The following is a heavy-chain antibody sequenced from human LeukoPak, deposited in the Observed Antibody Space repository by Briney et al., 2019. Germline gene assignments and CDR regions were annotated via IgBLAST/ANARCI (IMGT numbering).Heavy chain of an antibody. CDR1: GFTFSDYY. V-gene: IGHV3-11*01. J-gene: IGHJ4*02. CDR3: VKTWYGSGSPRHFDY. Sequence: PGGSLRLSCAASGFTFSDYYMSWIRQAPGKGLEWVSYISSSGSTIYYADSVKGRFTISRDNAKNSLYLQMNSLRAEDTAVYYCVKTWYGSGSPRHFDYWGQGTLVSVSS. D-gene: IGHD3-10*01. CDR2: ISSSGSTI.